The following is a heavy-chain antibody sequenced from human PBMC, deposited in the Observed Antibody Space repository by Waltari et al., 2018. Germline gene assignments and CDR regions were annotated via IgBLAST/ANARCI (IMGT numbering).Heavy chain of an antibody. J-gene: IGHJ3*02. D-gene: IGHD5-12*01. Sequence: EVQLVESVGGMVQPGDSLRLACAASGFTFITYNMSLVRQSPGKGLEWVSYISSSTTTYYADYVKGRFTISRDNAKNSLYLQMNSLRAEDTALYYCARGRDGYIQDVFDIWGQGTMVSVSS. CDR2: ISSSTTT. CDR3: ARGRDGYIQDVFDI. V-gene: IGHV3-48*01. CDR1: GFTFITYN.